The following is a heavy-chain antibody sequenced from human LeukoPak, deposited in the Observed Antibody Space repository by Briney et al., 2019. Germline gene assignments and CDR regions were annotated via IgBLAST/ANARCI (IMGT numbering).Heavy chain of an antibody. CDR2: ISSSSRYI. V-gene: IGHV3-21*01. Sequence: GGSLRLSCAASGFTFSSYSMNWVRQAPGRGLEWVSFISSSSRYIYYADSVKGRFTISRDNAKNSLDLQMNSLRAEDTAVYYCAKGMSSGWYVAFDIWGQGTMVTVSS. D-gene: IGHD6-19*01. CDR3: AKGMSSGWYVAFDI. J-gene: IGHJ3*02. CDR1: GFTFSSYS.